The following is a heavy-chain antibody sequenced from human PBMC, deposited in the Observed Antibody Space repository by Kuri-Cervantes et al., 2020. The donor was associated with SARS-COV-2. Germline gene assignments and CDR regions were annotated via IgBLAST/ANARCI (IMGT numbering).Heavy chain of an antibody. Sequence: GESLKISCAASGFDFSLYNMNWVRQAPGKGLEWVSRISRNSNYIDYADSVKGRFIISRDNAENSLDLQMNSLGPEDTAVYYCVRSFDHWGQGHLVTSPQ. CDR3: VRSFDH. J-gene: IGHJ4*02. V-gene: IGHV3-21*01. CDR1: GFDFSLYN. CDR2: ISRNSNYI.